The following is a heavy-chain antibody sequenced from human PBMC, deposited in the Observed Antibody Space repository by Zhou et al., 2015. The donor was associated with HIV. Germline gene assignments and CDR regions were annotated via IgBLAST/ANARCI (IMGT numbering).Heavy chain of an antibody. CDR2: IIPIFGTA. CDR1: GGTFSSYA. Sequence: QVQLVQSGAEVKKPGSSVKVSCKASGGTFSSYAISWVRQAPGQGLEWMGGIIPIFGTANYAQKFQGRVTMTRDTSTSTVYMELSSLRSEDTAVYYCARSYYYGSGSYYMGSFDYWGQGTLVTVSS. V-gene: IGHV1-69*05. J-gene: IGHJ4*02. CDR3: ARSYYYGSGSYYMGSFDY. D-gene: IGHD3-10*01.